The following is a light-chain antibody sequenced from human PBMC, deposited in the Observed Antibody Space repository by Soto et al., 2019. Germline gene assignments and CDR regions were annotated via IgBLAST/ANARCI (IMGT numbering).Light chain of an antibody. CDR2: AAS. Sequence: IQWTQSPSSLPASVGDRATFTCRASEDISSYLVWYQQKPGAAPKLXIYAASALQSGVPSRFSGSGSGTDFTLTISSLHPEDFEVDYCPQFKNYTITFGQGTRLEIK. CDR1: EDISSY. CDR3: PQFKNYTIT. J-gene: IGKJ5*01. V-gene: IGKV1-9*01.